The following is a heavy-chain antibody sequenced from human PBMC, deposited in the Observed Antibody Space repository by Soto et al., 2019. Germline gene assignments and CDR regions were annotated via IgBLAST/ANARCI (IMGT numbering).Heavy chain of an antibody. J-gene: IGHJ6*02. CDR3: ARPGARLPVPRGNYYYYYGMDV. CDR2: IYPSGTT. D-gene: IGHD1-1*01. Sequence: QVQLQESGPGLVKPSGTLSLTCAVSGGSINSSNWWTWVRQTPGQGLEWIGEIYPSGTTNYNPSLKTRVTISLDKSTNQFSLKLSSVTAADTAVYYCARPGARLPVPRGNYYYYYGMDVWGQGTTVTVSS. CDR1: GGSINSSNW. V-gene: IGHV4-4*02.